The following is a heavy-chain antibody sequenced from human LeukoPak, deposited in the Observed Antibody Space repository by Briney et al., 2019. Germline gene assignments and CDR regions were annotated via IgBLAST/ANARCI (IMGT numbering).Heavy chain of an antibody. CDR1: GYSISSGYY. CDR3: ARGKQQPVAY. CDR2: IYYSGST. V-gene: IGHV4-38-2*02. J-gene: IGHJ4*02. Sequence: SETLSLTCTVSGYSISSGYYWGWIRQPPGKGLEWIGYIYYSGSTYYNPSLKSRVTISVDTSKNQFSLKLSSVTAADTAVYYCARGKQQPVAYWGQGTLVTVSS. D-gene: IGHD6-13*01.